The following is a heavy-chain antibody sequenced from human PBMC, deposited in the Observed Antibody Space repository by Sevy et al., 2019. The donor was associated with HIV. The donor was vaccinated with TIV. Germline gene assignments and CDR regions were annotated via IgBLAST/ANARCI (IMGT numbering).Heavy chain of an antibody. Sequence: GGSLRLSCAASGFTFSSYRMTWVRQAPGKGLEWVSCISSTSAYVNYADSVKGRFTISRDNAKNLLYLQMDSLRAEDTAVYYCARAVLEISTWRSDYWGQGTLVTVSS. D-gene: IGHD1-1*01. V-gene: IGHV3-21*01. CDR3: ARAVLEISTWRSDY. CDR1: GFTFSSYR. J-gene: IGHJ4*02. CDR2: ISSTSAYV.